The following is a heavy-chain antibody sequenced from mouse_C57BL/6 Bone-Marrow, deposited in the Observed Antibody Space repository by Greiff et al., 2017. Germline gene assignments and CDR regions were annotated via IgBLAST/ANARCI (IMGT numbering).Heavy chain of an antibody. D-gene: IGHD1-1*01. CDR1: GFTFSSYA. CDR3: ARDPPSYYYGSSWFAY. J-gene: IGHJ3*01. V-gene: IGHV5-4*01. CDR2: ISDGGSYT. Sequence: EVHLVESGGGLVKPGGSLKLSCAASGFTFSSYAMSWVRQTPEKRLEWVATISDGGSYTYYPANVKGRFTISRDNAKNNLYLQMSHLKSEDTAMYYCARDPPSYYYGSSWFAYWGQGTLVTVSA.